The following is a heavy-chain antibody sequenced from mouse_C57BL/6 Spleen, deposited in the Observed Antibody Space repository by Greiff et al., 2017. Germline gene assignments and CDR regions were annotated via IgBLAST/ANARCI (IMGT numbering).Heavy chain of an antibody. Sequence: VQLQQPGAEFVMPGASVKLSCTASGYTFTSYWMHWVQQRPGQGLEWIGEIDPSASYTNYNQKLKGRFTVTVDKSNSTDYMQLSSLTSEDSAVYYCARGDGSSPYYFDYWGQGTTLTVSS. J-gene: IGHJ2*01. CDR3: ARGDGSSPYYFDY. D-gene: IGHD1-1*01. CDR1: GYTFTSYW. V-gene: IGHV1-69*01. CDR2: IDPSASYT.